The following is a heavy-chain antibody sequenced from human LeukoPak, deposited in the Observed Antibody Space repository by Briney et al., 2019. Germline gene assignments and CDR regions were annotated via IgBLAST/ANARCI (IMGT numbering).Heavy chain of an antibody. V-gene: IGHV1-69*04. J-gene: IGHJ4*02. CDR3: ARDMQLGHYFDY. CDR2: IIPILGIA. Sequence: SVKVSCKTSGYTFSSHRISWVRQAPGQGLEWMGRIIPILGIANYAQKFQGRVTITADKSTSTAYMELSSLKSEDTAVYYCARDMQLGHYFDYWGQGTLVTVSS. CDR1: GYTFSSHR. D-gene: IGHD6-13*01.